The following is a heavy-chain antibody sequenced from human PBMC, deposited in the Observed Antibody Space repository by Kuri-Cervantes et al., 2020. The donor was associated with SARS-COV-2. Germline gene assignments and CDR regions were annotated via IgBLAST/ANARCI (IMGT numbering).Heavy chain of an antibody. CDR3: ARYCSSTSCWDRSFDY. Sequence: SVKVSCKASGGTFSSYAISWVRQAPGQGLEWMGGIIPIFGTANYAQKFQGRVTITRDTSASTAYMELSSLRSEDTAVYYCARYCSSTSCWDRSFDYWGQGTLVTVSS. CDR1: GGTFSSYA. CDR2: IIPIFGTA. D-gene: IGHD2-2*01. J-gene: IGHJ4*02. V-gene: IGHV1-69*05.